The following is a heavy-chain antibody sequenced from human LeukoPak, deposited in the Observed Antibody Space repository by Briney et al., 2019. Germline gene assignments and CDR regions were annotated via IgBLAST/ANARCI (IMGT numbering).Heavy chain of an antibody. D-gene: IGHD3-22*01. CDR2: ISYDGSNK. Sequence: GRSLRLSCAASGFTFSSYGMHWVRQAPGKGLEWVAVISYDGSNKYYADSVKGRFTISRANPTNTLYLQMNSLRAEDTAVYYCAKDRYYDSSGINDYWGQGTLVTVSS. CDR1: GFTFSSYG. CDR3: AKDRYYDSSGINDY. V-gene: IGHV3-30*18. J-gene: IGHJ4*02.